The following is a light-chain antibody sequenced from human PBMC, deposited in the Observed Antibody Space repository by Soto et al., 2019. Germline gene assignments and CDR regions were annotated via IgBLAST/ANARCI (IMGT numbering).Light chain of an antibody. J-gene: IGLJ2*01. CDR2: DVS. CDR1: SSDVGGYNY. Sequence: QSALTQPASVSGSPGQSITISCTGTSSDVGGYNYVAWYQHHPGKAPKVMIYDVSNRTSGVSNRFSGSKSGNTASLTISGLQAEDEDDYYCSSYTSTSTLVIFGGGTKLTVL. CDR3: SSYTSTSTLVI. V-gene: IGLV2-14*03.